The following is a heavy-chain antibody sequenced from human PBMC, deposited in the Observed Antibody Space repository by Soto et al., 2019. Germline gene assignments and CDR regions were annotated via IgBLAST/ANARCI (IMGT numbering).Heavy chain of an antibody. Sequence: GESLKISCAASGFTFSSYAMHWVRQAPGKGLEWVAVISYDGSNKYYADSVKGRFTISRDNSKNTLYLQMNSLRAEDTAVYYCARDRYDSSGYNFDYWGQGTLVTVSS. V-gene: IGHV3-30-3*01. CDR3: ARDRYDSSGYNFDY. D-gene: IGHD3-22*01. CDR2: ISYDGSNK. J-gene: IGHJ4*02. CDR1: GFTFSSYA.